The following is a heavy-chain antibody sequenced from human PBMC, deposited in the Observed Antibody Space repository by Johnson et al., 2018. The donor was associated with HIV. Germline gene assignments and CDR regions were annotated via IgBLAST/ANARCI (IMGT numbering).Heavy chain of an antibody. V-gene: IGHV3-30*02. Sequence: QVQLVESGGGLVQPGRSLRLSCAASGFTFSSYGMHWVRQAPGKGLEWVAFIRHDGNNKYYAESMKGRLIISRDNSKNMLYLEMQSLTSEDTAVYYCARGHTWPKSGFDFWGQGTMVTVSS. CDR2: IRHDGNNK. J-gene: IGHJ3*01. CDR1: GFTFSSYG. CDR3: ARGHTWPKSGFDF. D-gene: IGHD3-3*01.